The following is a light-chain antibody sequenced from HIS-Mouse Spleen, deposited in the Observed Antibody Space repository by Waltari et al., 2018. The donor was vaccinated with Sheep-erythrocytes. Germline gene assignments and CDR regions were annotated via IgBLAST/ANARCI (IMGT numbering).Light chain of an antibody. Sequence: QPRSVSGSPGQSVTISCTGTSSDVGGYNYVSWYQQHPGKAPNLMIYDVSKRPSGVPDRFSGSKSGNTASLTISGLQAEDEADYYCCSYAGSYTLVFGGGTKLTVL. V-gene: IGLV2-11*01. CDR2: DVS. CDR3: CSYAGSYTLV. J-gene: IGLJ3*02. CDR1: SSDVGGYNY.